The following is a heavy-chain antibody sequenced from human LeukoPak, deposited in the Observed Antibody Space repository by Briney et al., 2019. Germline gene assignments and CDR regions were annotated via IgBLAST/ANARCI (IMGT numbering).Heavy chain of an antibody. J-gene: IGHJ6*02. Sequence: SETLSLTCTVSGGSISSYYWSWIRQPPGKGLEWIGYIYYSGSTSYNPSLKSRVTISVDTSKNQFSLKLSSVTAADTAVYYCARQIAAAGKYYYYYYGMDVWGQGTTATVSS. V-gene: IGHV4-59*08. D-gene: IGHD6-25*01. CDR1: GGSISSYY. CDR3: ARQIAAAGKYYYYYYGMDV. CDR2: IYYSGST.